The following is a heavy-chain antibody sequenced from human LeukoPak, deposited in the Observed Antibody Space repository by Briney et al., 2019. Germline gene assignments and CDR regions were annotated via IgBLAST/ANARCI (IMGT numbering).Heavy chain of an antibody. CDR3: ARDFNYCSGGSCYDVYDI. J-gene: IGHJ3*02. Sequence: PGGSLRLSCAASTFTFSSDWMHRVRQAPGKGLVWVSRINPDGSDTTYADSVKGRFTISRDNAKNTLYLQMNSLRAEDTAVYYCARDFNYCSGGSCYDVYDIWGQGTMVTVSS. V-gene: IGHV3-74*01. D-gene: IGHD2-15*01. CDR2: INPDGSDT. CDR1: TFTFSSDW.